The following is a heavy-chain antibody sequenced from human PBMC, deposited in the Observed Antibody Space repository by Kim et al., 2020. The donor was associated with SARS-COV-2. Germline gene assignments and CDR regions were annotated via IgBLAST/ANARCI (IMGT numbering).Heavy chain of an antibody. V-gene: IGHV3-33*06. D-gene: IGHD1-26*01. CDR1: GFTFSSYG. Sequence: GGSLRLSCAASGFTFSSYGMHWVRQAPGKGLEWVAVIWYDGSKKYYADSVKGRFTISRDNSKNTLYLQMNSLRAEDTAVYYCAKGYSGRYWCWGNDYYGMDDWGQGTTVTVSS. CDR2: IWYDGSKK. CDR3: AKGYSGRYWCWGNDYYGMDD. J-gene: IGHJ6*02.